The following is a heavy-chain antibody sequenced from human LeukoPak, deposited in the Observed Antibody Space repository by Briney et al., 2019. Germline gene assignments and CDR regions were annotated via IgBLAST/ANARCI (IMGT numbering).Heavy chain of an antibody. Sequence: PERSLRLSCAASGFTFSNYAMHWVRQAPGKGLEWVSAISASGGSTYYVDSVKGRFTISRDNSKNTLFLQMNSLRAEDTALYYCAKRIAAAGPYFDYWGLGILVTVSS. V-gene: IGHV3-23*01. D-gene: IGHD6-13*01. CDR2: ISASGGST. J-gene: IGHJ4*02. CDR1: GFTFSNYA. CDR3: AKRIAAAGPYFDY.